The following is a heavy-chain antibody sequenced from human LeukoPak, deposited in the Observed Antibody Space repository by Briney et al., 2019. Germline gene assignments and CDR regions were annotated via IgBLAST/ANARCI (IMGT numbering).Heavy chain of an antibody. V-gene: IGHV3-7*01. CDR1: GFTFSTYW. CDR2: IKQDGSEK. Sequence: GGSLRLSCAASGFTFSTYWMSWVRQAPGKGLEWVANIKQDGSEKYYVGSVKGRFTISRDNAKNSLYLQMSSLRAEDTAMYYCARDSAGNDYWGQGTLVTVSS. CDR3: ARDSAGNDY. D-gene: IGHD6-13*01. J-gene: IGHJ4*02.